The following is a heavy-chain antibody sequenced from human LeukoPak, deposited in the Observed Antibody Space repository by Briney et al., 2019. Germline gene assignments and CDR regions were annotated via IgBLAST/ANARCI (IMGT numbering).Heavy chain of an antibody. CDR2: MNPNSGNT. D-gene: IGHD2-2*01. Sequence: ASVKVSCKASGYTFTSCDINWVRQATGQGLEWMGWMNPNSGNTGYAQKFQGRVTMTRNTSISTAYMELSSLRSEDTAVYYCARSIDCSSTSCHPSTDSNWFDPWGQGTLVTVSS. J-gene: IGHJ5*02. V-gene: IGHV1-8*01. CDR3: ARSIDCSSTSCHPSTDSNWFDP. CDR1: GYTFTSCD.